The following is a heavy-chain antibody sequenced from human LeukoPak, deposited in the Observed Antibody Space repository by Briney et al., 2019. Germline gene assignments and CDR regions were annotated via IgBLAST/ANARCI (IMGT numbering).Heavy chain of an antibody. J-gene: IGHJ3*02. Sequence: GGSLRLSCAASGFTFSSYGMHWVRQAPGKGLEWVALIPSDGSYTYYADSVKGRFTISRDNSKNTLSLQMNSVRPDDTAVYYCAKDRYGDYGPFDNWGQGTMVTVSS. CDR2: IPSDGSYT. D-gene: IGHD4-17*01. CDR3: AKDRYGDYGPFDN. CDR1: GFTFSSYG. V-gene: IGHV3-30*18.